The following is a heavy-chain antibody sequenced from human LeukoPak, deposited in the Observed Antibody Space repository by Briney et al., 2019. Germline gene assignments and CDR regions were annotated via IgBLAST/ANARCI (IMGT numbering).Heavy chain of an antibody. J-gene: IGHJ3*02. Sequence: GASVKVSCKASGYTFTNYFIHWVRQAPGQGLEWMGLVKTSVDSASYAQSFQGRVTISVDTSKNQFSLKLSSVTAADTAVYYCARANDYVLAFDIWGQGTMVTVSS. CDR2: VKTSVDSA. CDR1: GYTFTNYF. CDR3: ARANDYVLAFDI. D-gene: IGHD3-16*01. V-gene: IGHV1-46*01.